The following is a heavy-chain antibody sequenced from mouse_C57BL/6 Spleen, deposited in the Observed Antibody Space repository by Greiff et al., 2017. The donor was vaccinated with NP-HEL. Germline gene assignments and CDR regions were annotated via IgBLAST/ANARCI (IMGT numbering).Heavy chain of an antibody. CDR3: ARQPYYGFSYYYALDY. CDR2: IWSAGST. Sequence: QVQLKESGPGLVAPSQSLSITCTVSGFSLTSYGVHWVRQPPGKGLEWLVVIWSAGSTTYNSALKSRLSISTDNSKCQVFLKMISRLTDDTAMYYCARQPYYGFSYYYALDYWGHGTSVTVSS. D-gene: IGHD1-1*01. V-gene: IGHV2-6-1*01. J-gene: IGHJ4*01. CDR1: GFSLTSYG.